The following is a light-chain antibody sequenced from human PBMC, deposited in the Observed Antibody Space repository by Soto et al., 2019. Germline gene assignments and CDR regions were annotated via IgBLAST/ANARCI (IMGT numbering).Light chain of an antibody. V-gene: IGLV2-14*01. J-gene: IGLJ1*01. CDR3: SSYRSSSTLYV. Sequence: QSALTQPASVSGSPGQSITISCTGTSSDVGGYKYVSWYQQHPGKAPKLIIYDVSNRPSGVSNRFSGSKSGNTASLNISGLQAEDEADYYCSSYRSSSTLYVFGTETKLTVL. CDR2: DVS. CDR1: SSDVGGYKY.